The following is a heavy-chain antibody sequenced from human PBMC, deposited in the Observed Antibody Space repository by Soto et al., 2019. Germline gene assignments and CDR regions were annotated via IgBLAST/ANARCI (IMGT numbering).Heavy chain of an antibody. CDR2: ISSSSSYI. Sequence: EVQLVESGGGLVKPGGSLRLSCAASGFTFSSYSMNGVRQAPGKGLEWVSSISSSSSYIYYADSVKGRFTISRDNAKNSLYLQMNSLRAEDTAVYYCARDRSDYFDYWGQGTLVTVSS. CDR3: ARDRSDYFDY. J-gene: IGHJ4*02. CDR1: GFTFSSYS. V-gene: IGHV3-21*01.